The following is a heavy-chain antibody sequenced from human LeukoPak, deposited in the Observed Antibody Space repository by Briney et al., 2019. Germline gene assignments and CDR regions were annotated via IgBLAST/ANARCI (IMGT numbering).Heavy chain of an antibody. CDR3: ARDWHDYVWGSYKSAFDY. J-gene: IGHJ4*02. D-gene: IGHD3-16*01. CDR2: IKKDGSEK. V-gene: IGHV3-7*01. CDR1: GFTFSSYW. Sequence: GGSLRLSCAASGFTFSSYWMSWVRQAPGKGLEWVANIKKDGSEKYYVDSVKGRFTISRDNAKNSLYLQMNSLRAEETAVYYCARDWHDYVWGSYKSAFDYWGQGTLVTVSS.